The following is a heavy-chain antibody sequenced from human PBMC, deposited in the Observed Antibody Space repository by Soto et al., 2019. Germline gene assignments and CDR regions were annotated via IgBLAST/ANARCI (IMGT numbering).Heavy chain of an antibody. V-gene: IGHV3-23*01. CDR3: AVNPGQNHYSLDV. D-gene: IGHD3-10*01. CDR2: FTVSGGRS. Sequence: GGPLRLSCGVSGLTCSHFGMSWGPQVAAKGLYWVSAFTVSGGRSYDADSVKGRLTISRDNSKRPVFLEVSSLGAADTAAYYCAVNPGQNHYSLDVCRRGPTVTLSS. J-gene: IGHJ6*02. CDR1: GLTCSHFG.